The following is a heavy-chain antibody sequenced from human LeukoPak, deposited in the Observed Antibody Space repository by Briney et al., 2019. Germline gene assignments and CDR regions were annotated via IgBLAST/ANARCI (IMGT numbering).Heavy chain of an antibody. D-gene: IGHD6-6*01. CDR2: INHSGST. V-gene: IGHV4-34*01. CDR1: GGSFSGYY. J-gene: IGHJ5*02. CDR3: ARLGGTIAARRPSRWFDP. Sequence: PSETLSLTCAVYGGSFSGYYWSWIRQPPGKGLEWIGEINHSGSTNYNPSLKSRVTISVDTSKNQFSLKLSSVTAADTAVYYCARLGGTIAARRPSRWFDPWGQGTLVTVSS.